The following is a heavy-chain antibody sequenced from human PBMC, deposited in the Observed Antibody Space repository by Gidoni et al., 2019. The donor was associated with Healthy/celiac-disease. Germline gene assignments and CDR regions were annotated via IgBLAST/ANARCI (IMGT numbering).Heavy chain of an antibody. J-gene: IGHJ4*02. Sequence: EVQLLESGGGLVQPGGSLRLSCAASGFTFSSYAMSWVRQAPGKGVEWVSAISGSGGSTYYADSVKGRFTISRDNSKNTRYLQMNSLRAEDTAVYYGAKVAGGWELEGSFDYWGQGTLVTVSS. V-gene: IGHV3-23*01. CDR3: AKVAGGWELEGSFDY. D-gene: IGHD1-26*01. CDR2: ISGSGGST. CDR1: GFTFSSYA.